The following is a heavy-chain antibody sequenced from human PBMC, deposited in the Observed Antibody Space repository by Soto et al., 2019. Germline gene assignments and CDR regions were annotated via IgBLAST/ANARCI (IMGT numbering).Heavy chain of an antibody. V-gene: IGHV4-34*01. J-gene: IGHJ5*02. Sequence: ETLSLACAVYCGSFSGYYWSWIRQPPGKGLEWIGEINHSGSTNYNPSLKSRVTISVDTSKNQFSLKLSSVTAADTAVYYCARGLSDTAMPRGNWFDPWGQGTLVTVSS. CDR1: CGSFSGYY. CDR3: ARGLSDTAMPRGNWFDP. D-gene: IGHD5-18*01. CDR2: INHSGST.